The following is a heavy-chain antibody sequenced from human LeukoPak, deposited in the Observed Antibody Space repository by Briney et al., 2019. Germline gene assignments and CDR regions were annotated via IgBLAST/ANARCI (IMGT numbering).Heavy chain of an antibody. Sequence: WRSLRLSCAASGFTFSSYSMHWVRQAPGKGLEWLTLISYHGSNKYYTDSVRGRFTISRDNSKNTVFLQMNSLRTEDTAVYFCARSPERLGQGYLDSWGQGTLVTVSS. D-gene: IGHD3/OR15-3a*01. CDR3: ARSPERLGQGYLDS. V-gene: IGHV3-30*04. CDR1: GFTFSSYS. CDR2: ISYHGSNK. J-gene: IGHJ4*02.